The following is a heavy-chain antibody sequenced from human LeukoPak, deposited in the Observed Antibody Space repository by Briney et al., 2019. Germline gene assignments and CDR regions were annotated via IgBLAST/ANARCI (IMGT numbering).Heavy chain of an antibody. V-gene: IGHV3-15*01. D-gene: IGHD3-3*01. Sequence: GESLRLSCAASGFTFSNAWMSWVRQAPGKGLEWVGRIKSKTDGGTTDYAAPVKGRFTISRDDSKNTLYLQMNSLKTEDTAVYYCTTSRASVYDFWSGYYTNWGQGTLVTVSS. CDR1: GFTFSNAW. CDR2: IKSKTDGGTT. CDR3: TTSRASVYDFWSGYYTN. J-gene: IGHJ4*02.